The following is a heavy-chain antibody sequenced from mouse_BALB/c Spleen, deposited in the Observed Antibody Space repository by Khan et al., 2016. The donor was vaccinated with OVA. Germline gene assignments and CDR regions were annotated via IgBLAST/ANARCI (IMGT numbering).Heavy chain of an antibody. CDR3: ARGWATYYRGVGGAMDY. V-gene: IGHV9-4*02. CDR1: GYTFTTAG. D-gene: IGHD2-12*01. CDR2: INTHSGVP. J-gene: IGHJ4*01. Sequence: QIQLVQSGPELKKPGETVRISCKASGYTFTTAGIQWVQKMPGKGLKWIGWINTHSGVPKYAEDFKGRFAFSLEISVNTAYLQITNLKNEDTATYFCARGWATYYRGVGGAMDYWGQGTSVTVSS.